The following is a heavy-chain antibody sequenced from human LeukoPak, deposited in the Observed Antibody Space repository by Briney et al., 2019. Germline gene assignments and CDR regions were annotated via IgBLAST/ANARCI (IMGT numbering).Heavy chain of an antibody. Sequence: PSGTLSLTCTVSGDSISSRGSFWGWIRQPPGKTLEWIGSISYTGTTYYSPSLKSRVTISLDTFKNQFSLQLSSVTAADTALYYCVRDRGECLFDLWGQGTLVTVSS. D-gene: IGHD3-10*01. CDR3: VRDRGECLFDL. V-gene: IGHV4-39*07. J-gene: IGHJ5*02. CDR2: ISYTGTT. CDR1: GDSISSRGSF.